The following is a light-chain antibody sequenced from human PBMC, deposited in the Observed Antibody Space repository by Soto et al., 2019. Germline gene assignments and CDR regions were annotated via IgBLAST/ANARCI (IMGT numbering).Light chain of an antibody. Sequence: QSVLTQPPSVSGAPGQRVTISCTGSSSNIGAGYDVHWYQQLPGTAPKLLIYVNTNRPSGVPDRFSGSKSGTSASLAISGLQAEDEADYYCQSYDISLSGSVFGGGTKVTVL. V-gene: IGLV1-40*01. J-gene: IGLJ3*02. CDR1: SSNIGAGYD. CDR2: VNT. CDR3: QSYDISLSGSV.